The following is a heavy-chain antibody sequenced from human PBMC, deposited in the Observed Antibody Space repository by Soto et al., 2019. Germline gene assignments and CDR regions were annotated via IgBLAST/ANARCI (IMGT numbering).Heavy chain of an antibody. D-gene: IGHD3-22*01. J-gene: IGHJ4*02. V-gene: IGHV1-46*03. CDR1: GYIFTNYY. Sequence: ASVKVSCKASGYIFTNYYIHWVRQAPGQGLEWMGIINLSADRTSYAQKFQGRFTVTMDTSTSTVYMELGSLRSEDTAVYYCVRDPSSGYRSFDYWGQGTLVTVSS. CDR3: VRDPSSGYRSFDY. CDR2: INLSADRT.